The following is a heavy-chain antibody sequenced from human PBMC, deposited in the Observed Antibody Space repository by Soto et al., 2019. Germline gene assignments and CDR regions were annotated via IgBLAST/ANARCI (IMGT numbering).Heavy chain of an antibody. CDR1: GFTFRNAW. Sequence: PGGSLRLSCAASGFTFRNAWMSWVRQAPGKGLEWVGRIKSKTDGGTTDYAAPVKGRFTISRDDSKNTLYLQMNSLKTEDTAVYYCTTMALDIVATIDLGGQGNLVTVSA. V-gene: IGHV3-15*01. D-gene: IGHD5-12*01. CDR2: IKSKTDGGTT. J-gene: IGHJ4*02. CDR3: TTMALDIVATIDL.